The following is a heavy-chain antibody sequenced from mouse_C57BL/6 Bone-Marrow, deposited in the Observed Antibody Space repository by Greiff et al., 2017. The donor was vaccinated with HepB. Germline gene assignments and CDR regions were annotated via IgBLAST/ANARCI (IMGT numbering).Heavy chain of an antibody. CDR1: GFSLTSYG. D-gene: IGHD2-4*01. J-gene: IGHJ4*01. Sequence: QVQLQQSGPGLVQPSQSLSITCTVSGFSLTSYGVHWVRQSPGKGLAWLGVIWRGGSTEYNAAFMSRLSITKDNSKSQVFFKMNSLQADDTAIYCCATPMITTLDYYAMDYWGRGTSVTVSS. V-gene: IGHV2-5*01. CDR3: ATPMITTLDYYAMDY. CDR2: IWRGGST.